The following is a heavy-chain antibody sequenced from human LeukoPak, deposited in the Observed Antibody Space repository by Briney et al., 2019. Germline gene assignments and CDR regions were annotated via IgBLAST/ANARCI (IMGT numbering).Heavy chain of an antibody. CDR1: GFTFSSYG. V-gene: IGHV3-30*18. CDR3: AKDSPNDYGDYAVSY. CDR2: ISYDGSNK. D-gene: IGHD4-17*01. Sequence: GGSLRLSCAAPGFTFSSYGMHWVRQAPGKGLEWVAVISYDGSNKYYADSVKGRFTISRDNSKNTLFLQMNSLRAEDTAVYYCAKDSPNDYGDYAVSYWGQGTLVTVSS. J-gene: IGHJ4*02.